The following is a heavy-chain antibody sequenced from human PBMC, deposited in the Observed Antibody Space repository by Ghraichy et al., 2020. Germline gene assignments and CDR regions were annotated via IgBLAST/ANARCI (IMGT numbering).Heavy chain of an antibody. Sequence: SETLSLTCAVYGGSFSGYYWSWIRQPPGKGLEWIGEINHSGSTNYNPSLKSRVTISVDTSKNQFSLKLSSVTAADTAVYYCARGASSDYWGQGTLVTVSS. CDR1: GGSFSGYY. D-gene: IGHD2-2*01. J-gene: IGHJ4*02. V-gene: IGHV4-34*01. CDR2: INHSGST. CDR3: ARGASSDY.